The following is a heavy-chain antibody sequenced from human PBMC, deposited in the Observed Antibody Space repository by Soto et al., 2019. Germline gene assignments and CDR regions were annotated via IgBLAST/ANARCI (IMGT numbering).Heavy chain of an antibody. D-gene: IGHD3-22*01. CDR3: ARDQLYYNDISGRPLNAFDV. CDR2: IGIGSSTK. Sequence: GGSLRLSCAASGFTFRNYGMNWVRQAPGKGLEWVSYIGIGSSTKYYADSVKGRFTISRDNAKNSLYLQMNSLRAEDTAVYYCARDQLYYNDISGRPLNAFDVWGQGTMVTFSS. V-gene: IGHV3-48*01. CDR1: GFTFRNYG. J-gene: IGHJ3*01.